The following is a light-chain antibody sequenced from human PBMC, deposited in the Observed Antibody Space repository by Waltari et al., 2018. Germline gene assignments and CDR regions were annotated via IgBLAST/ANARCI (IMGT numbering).Light chain of an antibody. CDR1: SSDIGGDNF. J-gene: IGLJ1*01. CDR2: DVS. CDR3: SSYTRSSSYV. Sequence: QSALTQPASVSGSPEQSITISCTGTSSDIGGDNFVSWYQQHPGKAPKLILFDVSDRPSGVSNRFSGSKSGNSASLTISGLQAEDKADYYCSSYTRSSSYVFGTGTKVTVL. V-gene: IGLV2-14*01.